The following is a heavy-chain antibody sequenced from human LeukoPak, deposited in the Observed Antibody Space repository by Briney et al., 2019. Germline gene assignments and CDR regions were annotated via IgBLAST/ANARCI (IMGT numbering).Heavy chain of an antibody. V-gene: IGHV3-7*01. CDR1: GFTFSSYW. D-gene: IGHD6-13*01. Sequence: GGSLRLSCAASGFTFSSYWMSWVRQAPGKGLEWVANIKQDGSEKYYVDSVKGRFTISRDNAKNSLYLQMNGLRAEDTAVYYCARDGGSSSWYPFRYWGQGTLVTVSS. J-gene: IGHJ4*02. CDR2: IKQDGSEK. CDR3: ARDGGSSSWYPFRY.